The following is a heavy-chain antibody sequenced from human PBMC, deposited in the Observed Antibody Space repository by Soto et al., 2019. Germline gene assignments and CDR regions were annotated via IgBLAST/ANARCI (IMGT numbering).Heavy chain of an antibody. D-gene: IGHD1-26*01. CDR3: ARERQWERLIY. Sequence: QVQLVQSGVEVKMPGASVKLACKASGYTFTNYGLTWVRQVPGQGLEWIGWVSGYNRNTNYAQKFEDRVIMTTDTSTSTAFMELRSLRPDDTGIYFWARERQWERLIYWGQGTLLTVSP. J-gene: IGHJ4*02. CDR2: VSGYNRNT. CDR1: GYTFTNYG. V-gene: IGHV1-18*01.